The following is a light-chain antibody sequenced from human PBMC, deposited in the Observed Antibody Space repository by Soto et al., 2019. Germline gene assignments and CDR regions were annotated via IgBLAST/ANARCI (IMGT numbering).Light chain of an antibody. V-gene: IGKV1-5*01. CDR1: QSINSW. Sequence: DIHMTQSPSTLSASLGDRVSITCRASQSINSWLAWYQQKPGKAPKLLIYDASSLQSGVPSRFSGSESGAEFTLTISGQQPDDFATYYCQQYFNWPLTWTFGPGTKVQIK. CDR3: QQYFNWPLTWT. CDR2: DAS. J-gene: IGKJ1*01.